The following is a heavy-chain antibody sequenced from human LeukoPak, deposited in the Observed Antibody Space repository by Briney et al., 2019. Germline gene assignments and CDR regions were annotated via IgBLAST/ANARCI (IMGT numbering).Heavy chain of an antibody. CDR2: IYHSGST. V-gene: IGHV4-30-2*01. CDR1: GGSISSGGYY. J-gene: IGHJ3*02. D-gene: IGHD2-2*01. CDR3: ATEVPAADEGWGYDAFDI. Sequence: SQTLSLTCTVSGGSISSGGYYWSWIRQPPGKGLEWIGYIYHSGSTYYNPSLKSRVTISVDRSKNQFSLKLSSVTAADTAVYYCATEVPAADEGWGYDAFDIWGQGTMVTVSS.